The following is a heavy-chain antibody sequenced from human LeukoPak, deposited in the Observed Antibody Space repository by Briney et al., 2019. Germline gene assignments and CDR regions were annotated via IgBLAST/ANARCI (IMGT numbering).Heavy chain of an antibody. CDR1: GYSFTSYG. J-gene: IGHJ4*02. CDR2: ISANNGNT. Sequence: GASVKVSCKASGYSFTSYGISWVRQAPGQGLEWMGWISANNGNTNYAQKFRGRVTMTTDTSTDTAYMELRSLRADDTAVYYCSRGGSGWAFDHWGQGTLVTVSS. CDR3: SRGGSGWAFDH. D-gene: IGHD6-19*01. V-gene: IGHV1-18*01.